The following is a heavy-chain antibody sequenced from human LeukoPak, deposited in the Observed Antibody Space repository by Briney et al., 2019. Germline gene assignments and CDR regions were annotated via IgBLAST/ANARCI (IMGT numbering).Heavy chain of an antibody. Sequence: ASVKVSCKASGYTFTGYYMHWVRQAPGQGLEWMGRINPNSGGTNYAQKFQGRVTMTRDTSISTAYMELRSLRSDDTAVYYCVYCGRWASGSYQLGTWGQGTLVTVSS. CDR2: INPNSGGT. CDR3: VYCGRWASGSYQLGT. D-gene: IGHD1-26*01. J-gene: IGHJ5*02. V-gene: IGHV1-2*06. CDR1: GYTFTGYY.